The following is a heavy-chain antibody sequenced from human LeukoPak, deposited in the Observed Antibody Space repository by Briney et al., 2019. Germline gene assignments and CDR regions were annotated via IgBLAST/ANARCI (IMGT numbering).Heavy chain of an antibody. CDR1: GFTVSSNY. D-gene: IGHD2-2*01. CDR3: ARDREIGYCDGNNCYDVGY. V-gene: IGHV3-7*01. Sequence: GGSLRLSCAASGFTVSSNYMSWVRQAPGKGLEWVADIKQDGSEIYYVDSVKGRFTISRDNAKNSLYLQMNSLRAEDTAVYYCARDREIGYCDGNNCYDVGYWGQGTLVTVSS. J-gene: IGHJ4*02. CDR2: IKQDGSEI.